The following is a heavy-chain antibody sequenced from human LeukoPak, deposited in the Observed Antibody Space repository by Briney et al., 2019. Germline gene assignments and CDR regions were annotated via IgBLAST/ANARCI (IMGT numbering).Heavy chain of an antibody. CDR3: ARDPYDFWSGYKSSYFDY. Sequence: GGSLRLSCAASGFTFNSYGMHWVRQAPGKGLEWVAVISHDGSNKYYADSVKGRFTISRDNSKNTLYLQMNSLRAEDTAVYYCARDPYDFWSGYKSSYFDYWGQGTLVTVSS. V-gene: IGHV3-30*03. J-gene: IGHJ4*02. CDR2: ISHDGSNK. CDR1: GFTFNSYG. D-gene: IGHD3-3*01.